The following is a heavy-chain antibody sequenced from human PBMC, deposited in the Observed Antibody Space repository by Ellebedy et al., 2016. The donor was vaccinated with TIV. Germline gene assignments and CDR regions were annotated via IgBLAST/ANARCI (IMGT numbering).Heavy chain of an antibody. V-gene: IGHV3-7*01. CDR2: INQDGSEK. CDR3: ARDLTITVVRGVINYYYYGMDV. D-gene: IGHD3-10*01. J-gene: IGHJ6*02. CDR1: GFTFGTYW. Sequence: GESLKISCTASGFTFGTYWMSWVRQAPGKGLEWVANINQDGSEKYYVDSVKGRFTISRDNAANSLYLQMNSPRAEDTAVYYCARDLTITVVRGVINYYYYGMDVWGQGTTVTVSS.